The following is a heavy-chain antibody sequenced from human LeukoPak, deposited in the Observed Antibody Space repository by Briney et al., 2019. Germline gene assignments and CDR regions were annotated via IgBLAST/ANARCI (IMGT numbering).Heavy chain of an antibody. J-gene: IGHJ4*02. Sequence: GASVKVSCKASGYTFTSYAMNWVRQAPGQGLEWMGWINPNSGGTNYAQKFQGRVTMTRDTSISTAYMELSRLRSDDTAVYYCAREEGRDGYNFPYWGQGTLVTVSS. V-gene: IGHV1-2*02. D-gene: IGHD5-24*01. CDR2: INPNSGGT. CDR1: GYTFTSYA. CDR3: AREEGRDGYNFPY.